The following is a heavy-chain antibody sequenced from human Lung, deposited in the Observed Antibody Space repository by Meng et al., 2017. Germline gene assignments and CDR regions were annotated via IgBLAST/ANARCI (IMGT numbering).Heavy chain of an antibody. D-gene: IGHD4-11*01. CDR1: CGSFSDYH. V-gene: IGHV4-34*01. Sequence: HVKRWVRRSLQTSVPLSLAFVVTCGSFSDYHWSWFRQPPGKGLAWIVEIKHSGSTNYNPSLESRATISVDTSQNNLSLKLSSVTAADSAVYYCARGPTTMAHDFDYWGQGTLVTVSS. J-gene: IGHJ4*02. CDR2: IKHSGST. CDR3: ARGPTTMAHDFDY.